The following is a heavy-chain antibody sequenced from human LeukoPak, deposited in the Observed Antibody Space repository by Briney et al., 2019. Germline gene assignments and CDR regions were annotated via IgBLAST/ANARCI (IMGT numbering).Heavy chain of an antibody. CDR3: GRGVGWGGGYL. D-gene: IGHD6-19*01. Sequence: SEALSLTCTVSGGSISTYYWSWIRQPPGKGLEWIAYIDYSASTNYNPSLKSRVTISEDTSKNQFSLKLSSVTAADTAVYYCGRGVGWGGGYLWGQGTLVTVSS. V-gene: IGHV4-59*01. CDR1: GGSISTYY. J-gene: IGHJ4*02. CDR2: IDYSAST.